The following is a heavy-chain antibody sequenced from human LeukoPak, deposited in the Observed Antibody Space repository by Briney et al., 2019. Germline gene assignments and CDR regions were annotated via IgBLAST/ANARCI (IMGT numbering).Heavy chain of an antibody. Sequence: GGSQRLSCAASGFAFSYYAMSWVRQAPGKGLDWLAVTSGDEDSTHYADSVRGRFVISTDNSKNSLFLQMNSLRADDTAVYYCTIDLMTGFSSGWHFGYWGQGTLVTVSS. CDR1: GFAFSYYA. D-gene: IGHD6-19*01. J-gene: IGHJ4*02. CDR2: TSGDEDST. CDR3: TIDLMTGFSSGWHFGY. V-gene: IGHV3-23*01.